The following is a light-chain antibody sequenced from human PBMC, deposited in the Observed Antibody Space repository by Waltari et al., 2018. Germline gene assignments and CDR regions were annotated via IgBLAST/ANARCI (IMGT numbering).Light chain of an antibody. V-gene: IGLV3-1*01. CDR2: QDA. J-gene: IGLJ1*01. CDR3: QVWDTTRGF. CDR1: QLGDKY. Sequence: SYDLTQPPSVSVSPGQTATITCSGDQLGDKYVFWYQQKPGQSTVLVLYQDAKRPSGIPARFSGSNSGNTATLTIRMTQPMDEADYYCQVWDTTRGFYGSGTKVTVL.